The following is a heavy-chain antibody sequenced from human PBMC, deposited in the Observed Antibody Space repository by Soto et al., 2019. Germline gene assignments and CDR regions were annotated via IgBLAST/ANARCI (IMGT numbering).Heavy chain of an antibody. Sequence: EVQLVESGGGLVQPGGSLRLSCAASGFTFSSYWMSWVRQAPGKGLEWVANIKQDGSEKYYVDSVKGRFTISRDNAKNSLYLQMNSLRAEDTAVYYCARDLWMSCSGGSCYPDYWGQGTLVTVSS. D-gene: IGHD2-15*01. CDR3: ARDLWMSCSGGSCYPDY. CDR2: IKQDGSEK. CDR1: GFTFSSYW. V-gene: IGHV3-7*01. J-gene: IGHJ4*02.